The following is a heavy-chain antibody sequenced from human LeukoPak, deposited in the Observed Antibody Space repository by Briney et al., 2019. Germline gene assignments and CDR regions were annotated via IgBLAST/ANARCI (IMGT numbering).Heavy chain of an antibody. D-gene: IGHD5-18*01. CDR2: ISSSSSYI. CDR1: GFTFSSYE. Sequence: GGSLRLSCAASGFTFSSYEMNWVRQAPGKGLEWVSSISSSSSYIYYADSVKGRFTISRDNAKNSLYLQMNSLRAEDTAVYYCAREDLRYSYGYVQGYYFDYWGQGTLVTVSS. CDR3: AREDLRYSYGYVQGYYFDY. J-gene: IGHJ4*02. V-gene: IGHV3-21*01.